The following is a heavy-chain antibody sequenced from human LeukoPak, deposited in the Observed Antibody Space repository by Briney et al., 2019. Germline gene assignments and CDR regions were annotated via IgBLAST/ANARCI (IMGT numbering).Heavy chain of an antibody. CDR3: ARQNSGYDYLGLGAFDY. V-gene: IGHV3-53*01. CDR2: IYSGGST. CDR1: GFTVSSNY. D-gene: IGHD5-12*01. J-gene: IGHJ4*02. Sequence: PGGSLRLSCAASGFTVSSNYMSWVRQAPGKGLEWVSVIYSGGSTYYADSVKGRFTISRDNSKNTLYLQMNSLRAEDTAVYYCARQNSGYDYLGLGAFDYSGQGTLVTVSS.